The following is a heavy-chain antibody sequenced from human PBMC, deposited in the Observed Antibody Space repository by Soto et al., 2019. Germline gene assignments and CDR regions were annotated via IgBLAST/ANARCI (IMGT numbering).Heavy chain of an antibody. CDR3: TTGSVEGV. J-gene: IGHJ6*02. Sequence: EVHLVESGGGFIYPGGSLRLSCAASGLTISNAWMNWVCQAPGKGLEWVGRIKTNTEGGTTDYAAAVKGRFTVSRDDSKNTLYLQMNSLKTEDTAVYYCTTGSVEGVWGQGTTVTVSS. D-gene: IGHD2-15*01. CDR2: IKTNTEGGTT. V-gene: IGHV3-15*07. CDR1: GLTISNAW.